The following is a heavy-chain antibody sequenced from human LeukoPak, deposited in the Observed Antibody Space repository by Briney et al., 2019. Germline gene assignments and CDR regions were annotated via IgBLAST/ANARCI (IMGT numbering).Heavy chain of an antibody. V-gene: IGHV1-2*02. Sequence: ALVKVSCKASGYTFTGYYMHWVRQAPGQGLEWMGWINPNSGGTNYAQKFQGRVTMTRDTSISTAYMELSRLRSDDTAVYYCAREGAVAGTNFDYWGQGTLVTVSS. D-gene: IGHD6-19*01. J-gene: IGHJ4*02. CDR2: INPNSGGT. CDR3: AREGAVAGTNFDY. CDR1: GYTFTGYY.